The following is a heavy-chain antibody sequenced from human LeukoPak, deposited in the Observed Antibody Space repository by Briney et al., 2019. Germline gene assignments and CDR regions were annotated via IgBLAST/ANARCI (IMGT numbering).Heavy chain of an antibody. V-gene: IGHV4-38-2*02. CDR1: GYSISSGYY. CDR3: ARATGITIFGVVPYNWFDP. D-gene: IGHD3-3*01. Sequence: SETLSLTCTVSGYSISSGYYWGWIRQPPGKGLEWIGSIYYSGSTYYNPSLKSRVTISVDTSKNQFSLKLSSVTAADTAVYYCARATGITIFGVVPYNWFDPWGQGTLVTVSS. CDR2: IYYSGST. J-gene: IGHJ5*02.